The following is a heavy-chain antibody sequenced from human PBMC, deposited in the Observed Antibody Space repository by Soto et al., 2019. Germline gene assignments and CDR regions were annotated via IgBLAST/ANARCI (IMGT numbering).Heavy chain of an antibody. CDR3: AREGPYIISWYDYYHYGIDF. Sequence: ASVKVSCKASGYTFTSYGISWVRQAPGQGLEWMGWISAYNGNTNYAQKLQGRVTMTTDTSTSTAYMELRSLRSDDTAVYYCAREGPYIISWYDYYHYGIDFCGQGTSVTVSS. V-gene: IGHV1-18*01. CDR2: ISAYNGNT. D-gene: IGHD6-13*01. J-gene: IGHJ6*02. CDR1: GYTFTSYG.